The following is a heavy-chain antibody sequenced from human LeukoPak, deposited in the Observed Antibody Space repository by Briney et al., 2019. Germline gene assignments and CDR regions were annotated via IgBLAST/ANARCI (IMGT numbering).Heavy chain of an antibody. Sequence: RTSETLSLTCTVSGGSISSYYWSWVRQPPGKGLEWIGYIYYSGSTNYNPSLKSPITISVDTSKNQFSLKLSSVTAADTAVYYCASLGYDSSGYYKIDYWGQGTLVTVSS. J-gene: IGHJ4*02. CDR1: GGSISSYY. D-gene: IGHD3-22*01. CDR3: ASLGYDSSGYYKIDY. CDR2: IYYSGST. V-gene: IGHV4-59*08.